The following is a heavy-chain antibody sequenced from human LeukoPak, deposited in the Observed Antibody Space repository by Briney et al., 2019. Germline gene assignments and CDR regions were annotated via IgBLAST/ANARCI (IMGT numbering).Heavy chain of an antibody. Sequence: GGSLRLSCAASGFTFSSYEMNWVRQAPGKGLEWVSYISSSGSTIYYADSVKGRFTISRDNAKNSLYLQMSSLRAGDTAFYYCTRVPKGSHVVVPASLRASWYFDVWGRGTLVTVSS. CDR3: TRVPKGSHVVVPASLRASWYFDV. J-gene: IGHJ2*01. CDR2: ISSSGSTI. V-gene: IGHV3-48*03. CDR1: GFTFSSYE. D-gene: IGHD2-2*01.